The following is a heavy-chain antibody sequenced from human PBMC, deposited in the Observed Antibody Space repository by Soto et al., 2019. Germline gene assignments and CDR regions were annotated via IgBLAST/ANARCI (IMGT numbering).Heavy chain of an antibody. Sequence: GGSLRLSCAASGFTFSSYAMSWVRQAPGKGLECVSTISGSGGTTYYADSVKGRFTISRDNSKNTLYLQMNSLRAEDTAVYYCAKVRSTTIFGVVSLFDYWGQGTLVTVSS. CDR2: ISGSGGTT. D-gene: IGHD3-3*01. V-gene: IGHV3-23*01. J-gene: IGHJ4*02. CDR3: AKVRSTTIFGVVSLFDY. CDR1: GFTFSSYA.